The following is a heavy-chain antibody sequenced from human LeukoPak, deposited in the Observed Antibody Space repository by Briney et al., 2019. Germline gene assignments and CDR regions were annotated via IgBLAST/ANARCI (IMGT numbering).Heavy chain of an antibody. V-gene: IGHV4-61*02. J-gene: IGHJ6*03. CDR2: IYTSGST. Sequence: SETLSLTCTVSGGSISSGSYYWSWIRQPAGKGLEWIGRIYTSGSTNYNPSLKSRVTISVYTSKNQFSLKLSSVTAADTAMYYCARGFESVGWGVSIRYYYYLDVWGKGTTVTVSS. CDR3: ARGFESVGWGVSIRYYYYLDV. CDR1: GGSISSGSYY. D-gene: IGHD3-10*01.